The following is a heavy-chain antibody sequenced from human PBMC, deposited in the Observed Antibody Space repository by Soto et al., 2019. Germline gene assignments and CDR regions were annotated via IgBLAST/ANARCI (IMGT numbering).Heavy chain of an antibody. Sequence: SETLSLTCTVSGGSISSGGYYWSWIRQHPGKGLEWIGYIYYSGSTYYNPSLKSRVTISVDTSKNQFSLKLSSVTAADTAVYYCARDRYCSGGSCYSALGNWFDPWGQGTLVTVSS. J-gene: IGHJ5*02. D-gene: IGHD2-15*01. CDR1: GGSISSGGYY. V-gene: IGHV4-31*03. CDR3: ARDRYCSGGSCYSALGNWFDP. CDR2: IYYSGST.